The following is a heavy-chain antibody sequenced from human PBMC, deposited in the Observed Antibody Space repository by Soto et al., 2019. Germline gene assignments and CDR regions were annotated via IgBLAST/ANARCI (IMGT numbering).Heavy chain of an antibody. V-gene: IGHV3-64D*06. CDR3: VKGRPVVVAAYFDY. Sequence: GGSLRLSCSASGFTFSSSAMHWVRQAPGKGLEYVSAISSNGGNTYYADSVKGRFTISRDNSKNTLYLQMSSLRAEDTAVYYCVKGRPVVVAAYFDYWGQGTLVTVSS. D-gene: IGHD2-15*01. CDR2: ISSNGGNT. J-gene: IGHJ4*02. CDR1: GFTFSSSA.